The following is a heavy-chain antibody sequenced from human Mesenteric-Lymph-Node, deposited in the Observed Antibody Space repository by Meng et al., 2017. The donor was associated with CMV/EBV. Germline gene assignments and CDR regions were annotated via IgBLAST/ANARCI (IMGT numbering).Heavy chain of an antibody. CDR1: GFTFSSYW. D-gene: IGHD1-26*01. V-gene: IGHV3-74*01. J-gene: IGHJ4*02. Sequence: GESLKISCAASGFTFSSYWMHWVRQAPGKGLVWVSRINSDGSSTSYADSVKGRFTISRDNAKNTLYLQMNSLRDEDTAVYYCARGNVGALWYFDYWGQGTLVTVSS. CDR3: ARGNVGALWYFDY. CDR2: INSDGSST.